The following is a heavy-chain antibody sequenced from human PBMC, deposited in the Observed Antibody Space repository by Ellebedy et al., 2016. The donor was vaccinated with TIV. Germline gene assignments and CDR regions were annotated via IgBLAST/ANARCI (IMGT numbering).Heavy chain of an antibody. D-gene: IGHD1-26*01. Sequence: AASVKVSCKASGYTFTNYGINWVRQAPGQELEWMGWISGYNGNTNYAQKLQGRVTMTTDTSTSTAYMELRSLRSDDAAVYYCARQVGAPALDFWGQGTLVTVSS. CDR3: ARQVGAPALDF. V-gene: IGHV1-18*04. CDR2: ISGYNGNT. J-gene: IGHJ4*02. CDR1: GYTFTNYG.